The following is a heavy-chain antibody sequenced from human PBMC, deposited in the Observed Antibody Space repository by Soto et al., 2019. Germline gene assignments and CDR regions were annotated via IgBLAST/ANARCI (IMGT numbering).Heavy chain of an antibody. CDR3: AREGDKDIVVVPATGPTWGGWFDP. Sequence: QVQLQESGPGLVKPSQTLSLTCTVSGGSISSGDYYWSWIRQPPGKGLEWIGYIYYSGSTYYNPSLKSRVTISVDTSKNQFSLKLSSVTAADTAVYYCAREGDKDIVVVPATGPTWGGWFDPWGQGTLVTVSS. CDR2: IYYSGST. CDR1: GGSISSGDYY. V-gene: IGHV4-30-4*01. J-gene: IGHJ5*02. D-gene: IGHD2-2*01.